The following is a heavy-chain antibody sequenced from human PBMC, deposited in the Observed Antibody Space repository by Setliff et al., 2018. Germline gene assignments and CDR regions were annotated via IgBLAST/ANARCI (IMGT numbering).Heavy chain of an antibody. D-gene: IGHD1-26*01. Sequence: ASVKVSCKASGYTFTNYGFTWVRQAPGQSLEWMGWINGVNGNTKYSQNFQGRVTFTSDTSANTAFMELSSLRSEDSSMYYCARGQTVGPNSGKDYWGQGTLVTVSS. CDR3: ARGQTVGPNSGKDY. J-gene: IGHJ4*02. CDR2: INGVNGNT. CDR1: GYTFTNYG. V-gene: IGHV1-3*01.